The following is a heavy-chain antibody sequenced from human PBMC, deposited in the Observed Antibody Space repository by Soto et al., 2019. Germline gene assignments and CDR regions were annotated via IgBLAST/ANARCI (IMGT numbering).Heavy chain of an antibody. V-gene: IGHV3-11*06. D-gene: IGHD3-22*01. J-gene: IGHJ4*02. Sequence: GGSLRLSCAASGFTFSDYYMSWIRQAPGKGLEWVSYISSSSSYTNYADSVKGRFAISRDNAKNSLYLQMNSLRAEDTAVYYCASSYYYDSSGPAGYWGQGTLVTVSS. CDR1: GFTFSDYY. CDR2: ISSSSSYT. CDR3: ASSYYYDSSGPAGY.